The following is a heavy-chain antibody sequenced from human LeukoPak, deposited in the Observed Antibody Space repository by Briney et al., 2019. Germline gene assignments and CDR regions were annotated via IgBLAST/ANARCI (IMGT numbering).Heavy chain of an antibody. Sequence: GGSLRLSCAASGFTVSSTYMSWVRQAPGKGLEWVSVIYSGGNIYYIDSVKGRFTISRDTSKNTLYLQMNSLRAEDTAVYYCARDRRATPMYFFDFWGQGTPVTVSS. V-gene: IGHV3-53*01. CDR3: ARDRRATPMYFFDF. CDR2: IYSGGNI. J-gene: IGHJ4*02. D-gene: IGHD2-15*01. CDR1: GFTVSSTY.